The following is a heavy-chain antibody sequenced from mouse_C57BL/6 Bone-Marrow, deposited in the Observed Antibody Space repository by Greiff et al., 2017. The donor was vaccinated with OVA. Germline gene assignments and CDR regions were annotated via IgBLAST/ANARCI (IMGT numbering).Heavy chain of an antibody. CDR3: AREETRDYDGFAY. CDR2: INPNYGTT. J-gene: IGHJ3*01. Sequence: VQLQQSGPELVKPGASVKISCKASGYSFTDYNMNWVKQSNGKSLEWIGVINPNYGTTSYNQKFKGKATLTVDQSSSTAYMLLSSLTSEDSAVYFCAREETRDYDGFAYWGQGTLVTVSA. V-gene: IGHV1-39*01. D-gene: IGHD2-4*01. CDR1: GYSFTDYN.